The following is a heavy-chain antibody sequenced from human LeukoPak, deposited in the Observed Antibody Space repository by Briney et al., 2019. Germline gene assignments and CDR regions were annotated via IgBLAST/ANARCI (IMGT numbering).Heavy chain of an antibody. Sequence: ASVKVSCKASGYTFTSYYIHWVRQAPGQGLEWMGLINPGGDNTNYAQNFQGRVTMTSDTSARTVYMELSSLRSEDTAIYYCARIRDGYNDAYDIWGQGTVVTVPS. D-gene: IGHD5-24*01. CDR1: GYTFTSYY. J-gene: IGHJ3*02. V-gene: IGHV1-46*01. CDR3: ARIRDGYNDAYDI. CDR2: INPGGDNT.